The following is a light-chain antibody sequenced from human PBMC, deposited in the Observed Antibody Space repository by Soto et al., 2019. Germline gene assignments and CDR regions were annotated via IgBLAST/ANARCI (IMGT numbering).Light chain of an antibody. Sequence: EIVLTQSPGTLSLSPGERATLSCRASQSVSSSYLAWYQQQPGQAPRLLIYGASSRPTGIPDRFGGSGSGTDFTLTISRLEPEDFAVYYCQQYGSSPITFGQGTRLEIK. CDR1: QSVSSSY. CDR2: GAS. V-gene: IGKV3-20*01. J-gene: IGKJ5*01. CDR3: QQYGSSPIT.